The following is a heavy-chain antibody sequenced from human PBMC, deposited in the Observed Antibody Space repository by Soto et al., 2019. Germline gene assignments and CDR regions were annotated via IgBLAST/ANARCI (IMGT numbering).Heavy chain of an antibody. CDR1: GFAFISYS. V-gene: IGHV3-21*01. Sequence: LRLSCAASGFAFISYSMNWVRQSPGKWLECVSSISSSSSYIYYADSVKGRFTISRDNAKNSLYLQMNSLRAEDTAVYYCARSSEYYDFWSGYRVPYYFDYWGQGTLVTVSS. D-gene: IGHD3-3*01. J-gene: IGHJ4*02. CDR2: ISSSSSYI. CDR3: ARSSEYYDFWSGYRVPYYFDY.